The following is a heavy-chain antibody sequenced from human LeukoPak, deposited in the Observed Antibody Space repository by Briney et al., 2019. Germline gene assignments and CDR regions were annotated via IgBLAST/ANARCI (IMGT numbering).Heavy chain of an antibody. CDR1: QFTLSRSA. D-gene: IGHD3-22*01. V-gene: IGHV3-23*01. CDR3: AKDRPENYDRSGISHMDV. CDR2: TSASGGST. Sequence: GGSLRHSRAPSQFTLSRSAMTSVRPAPGKGLEWVSTTSASGGSTYYAASVKGRFTIPSDNSKNTVYLQMNSLRAEDTAVYYCAKDRPENYDRSGISHMDVWGKGTTVTVSS. J-gene: IGHJ6*03.